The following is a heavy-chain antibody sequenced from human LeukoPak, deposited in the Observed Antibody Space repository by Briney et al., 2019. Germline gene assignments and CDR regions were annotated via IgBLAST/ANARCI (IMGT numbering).Heavy chain of an antibody. D-gene: IGHD3-10*01. J-gene: IGHJ3*02. CDR3: AKDIFAMVRGVIGAFDI. CDR1: GFTFSSYG. Sequence: GGSLRLSCAASGFTFSSYGMPWVRKAPGKGLEWVAVISYDGSNKYYADSVKGRFTISRDNSKNTLYLQMNSLRAEDTAVYYCAKDIFAMVRGVIGAFDIWGQGTMVTVSS. V-gene: IGHV3-30*18. CDR2: ISYDGSNK.